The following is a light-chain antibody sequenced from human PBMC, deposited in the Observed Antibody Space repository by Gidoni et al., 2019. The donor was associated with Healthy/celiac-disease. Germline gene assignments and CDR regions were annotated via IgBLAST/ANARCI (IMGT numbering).Light chain of an antibody. J-gene: IGKJ2*01. V-gene: IGKV3-15*01. CDR3: QQYNNWPPYT. Sequence: EIVMTQSPATLSVSPGERATLSCRASQSVSSNLAWYQQKPGQAPRLLLYGASTRAPGIPARFSGSGSGTEFTLTISSLQSEDFAVYYCQQYNNWPPYTFXQXTKLXIK. CDR1: QSVSSN. CDR2: GAS.